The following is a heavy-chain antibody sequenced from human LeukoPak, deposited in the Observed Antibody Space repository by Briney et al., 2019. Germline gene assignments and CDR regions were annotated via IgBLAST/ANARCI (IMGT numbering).Heavy chain of an antibody. V-gene: IGHV3-66*01. Sequence: GGSLRLSCAASGFTVSSKYMGWVRQAPGKGLEWVSVIYGDSTTYYPDSVKGRFNISRDNSKNTVYLQVNSQRAEDTAVYYCASIAVTGGYFDNWGQGTLVAVSS. CDR3: ASIAVTGGYFDN. CDR1: GFTVSSKY. J-gene: IGHJ4*02. D-gene: IGHD6-19*01. CDR2: IYGDSTT.